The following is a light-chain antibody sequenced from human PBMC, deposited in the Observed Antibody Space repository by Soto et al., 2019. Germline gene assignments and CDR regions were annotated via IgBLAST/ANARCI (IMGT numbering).Light chain of an antibody. CDR1: QSIRSY. CDR2: GAS. Sequence: EVTMTQSPATLSVSPGDSATLSGMASQSIRSYLAWYQQKLGQAPRLLIYGASTRAAGIPARFSGGGSGTEFTLTISSLQSEDFAVYYCQQYNHWPRTFGQGTKVDI. CDR3: QQYNHWPRT. J-gene: IGKJ1*01. V-gene: IGKV3-15*01.